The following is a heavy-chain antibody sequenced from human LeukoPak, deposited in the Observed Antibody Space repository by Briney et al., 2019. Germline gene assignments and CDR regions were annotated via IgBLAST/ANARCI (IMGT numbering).Heavy chain of an antibody. J-gene: IGHJ4*02. CDR2: INPSGGST. D-gene: IGHD3-22*01. CDR1: GYTFTSYY. CDR3: AREGYYYDSSGYFPYFDY. V-gene: IGHV1-46*01. Sequence: ASVKVSCKAFGYTFTSYYMHWVRQAPGQGLEWMGIINPSGGSTSYAQKFQGRVTMTRDTSTSTVYMELSSLRSEDTAVYYCAREGYYYDSSGYFPYFDYWGQGTLVTVSS.